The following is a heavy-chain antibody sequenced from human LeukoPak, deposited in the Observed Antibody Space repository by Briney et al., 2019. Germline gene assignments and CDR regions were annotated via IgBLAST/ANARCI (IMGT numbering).Heavy chain of an antibody. V-gene: IGHV3-7*05. CDR1: GFTFSSYW. CDR2: IKQDGSEK. D-gene: IGHD3-3*01. J-gene: IGHJ5*02. Sequence: GGSLRLSCAAPGFTFSSYWMSWVRQAPGKGLEWVANIKQDGSEKYYVDSVKSRFTISRDNAKNSLYLQMNSLRAEDTAVYYCARDGLPYYDFWSGYSHWFDPWGQGTLVTVSS. CDR3: ARDGLPYYDFWSGYSHWFDP.